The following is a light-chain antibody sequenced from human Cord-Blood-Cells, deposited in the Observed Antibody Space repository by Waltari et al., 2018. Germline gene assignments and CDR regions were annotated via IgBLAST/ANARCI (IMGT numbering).Light chain of an antibody. Sequence: QSALTQPASVSGSPGQSITISCTGTSSDVGGSNSVSWYQQHPGKAPKLMIYEVSNRPSGVSNRFSGSKSGNTASLTISGLQAEDEADYYCSSYTSSSTRVFGTGTKVTVL. V-gene: IGLV2-14*01. CDR2: EVS. J-gene: IGLJ1*01. CDR1: SSDVGGSNS. CDR3: SSYTSSSTRV.